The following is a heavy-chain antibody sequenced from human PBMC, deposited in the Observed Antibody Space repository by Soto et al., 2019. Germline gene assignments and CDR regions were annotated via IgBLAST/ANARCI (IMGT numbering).Heavy chain of an antibody. Sequence: CDDTGIILLRYGLTRKKKESSKGLEWVAVISYDESNKYYADSVKGRFTISRDNSKNTLYLQMNSLRAEDTSVYYFSKHLAGASYYSGMDVWGQGTTVTVS. CDR1: GIILLRYG. J-gene: IGHJ6*02. CDR2: ISYDESNK. V-gene: IGHV3-30*18. CDR3: SKHLAGASYYSGMDV.